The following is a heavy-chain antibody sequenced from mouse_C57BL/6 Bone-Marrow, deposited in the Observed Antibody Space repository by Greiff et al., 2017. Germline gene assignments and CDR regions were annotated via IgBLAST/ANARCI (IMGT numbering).Heavy chain of an antibody. Sequence: EVQLQQSGAELVKPGASVKLSCTASGFNIKDYYMPWVKQRTEQGLEWIGRIDPEDGETKYAPKFQGKATITADTSSNTASLQLSSLTSEDTAVYFCAAYSRYGGCYWGQGPSVTVSS. D-gene: IGHD2-5*01. V-gene: IGHV14-2*01. J-gene: IGHJ4*01. CDR1: GFNIKDYY. CDR2: IDPEDGET. CDR3: AAYSRYGGCY.